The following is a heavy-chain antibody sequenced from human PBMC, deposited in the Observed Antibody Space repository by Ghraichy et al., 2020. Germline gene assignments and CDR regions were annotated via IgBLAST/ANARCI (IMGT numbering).Heavy chain of an antibody. CDR1: GFTFSSYG. V-gene: IGHV3-30*02. CDR2: IRYDGSNK. J-gene: IGHJ4*02. CDR3: AENLGTRAAASSDY. Sequence: GGSLRLSCAASGFTFSSYGMHWVRQAPGKGLEWVAFIRYDGSNKYYADSVKGRFTISRDNSKNTLYLQMNSLRAEDTAVYYCAENLGTRAAASSDYWGQGTLVTVSS. D-gene: IGHD6-13*01.